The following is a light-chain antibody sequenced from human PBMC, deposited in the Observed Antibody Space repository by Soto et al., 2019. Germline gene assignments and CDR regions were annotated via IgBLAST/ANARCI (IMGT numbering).Light chain of an antibody. Sequence: IVMTQAPGTLSLSPGERATLSCRASQTGSNSYLAWYQHKSGQAPRLLIYGVYTRASGIPARFSGSGSGTEFTLTISSLQPEDVAAYYCQKYNSAPLTFGGGTRLEIK. J-gene: IGKJ5*01. CDR2: GVY. V-gene: IGKV3D-15*01. CDR3: QKYNSAPLT. CDR1: QTGSNSY.